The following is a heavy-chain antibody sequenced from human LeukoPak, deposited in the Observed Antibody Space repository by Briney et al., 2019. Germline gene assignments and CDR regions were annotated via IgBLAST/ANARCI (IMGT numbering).Heavy chain of an antibody. CDR2: INPNSGGT. V-gene: IGHV1-2*02. CDR3: ARDAAYCGGDCYS. D-gene: IGHD2-21*01. J-gene: IGHJ5*02. Sequence: ASVKVSCKASGYTFTGYYMHWVRQAPGQGLEWMGWINPNSGGTNYAQKFQGRVTMTRDTSISTAYMELGRLRSDDTAVYYCARDAAYCGGDCYSWGQGTLVTVSS. CDR1: GYTFTGYY.